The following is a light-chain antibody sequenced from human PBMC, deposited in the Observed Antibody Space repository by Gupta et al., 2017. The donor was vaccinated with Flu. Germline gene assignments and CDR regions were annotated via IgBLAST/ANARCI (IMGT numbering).Light chain of an antibody. Sequence: TSSDVGGYNYVSWYQQHPGKAPKLMIYEVNKRPSGVPDRFSGSKSSNTASLTVSGLQGEDEADYYCSSYAGSNNVIFGGGTKLTVL. J-gene: IGLJ2*01. CDR3: SSYAGSNNVI. V-gene: IGLV2-8*01. CDR2: EVN. CDR1: SSDVGGYNY.